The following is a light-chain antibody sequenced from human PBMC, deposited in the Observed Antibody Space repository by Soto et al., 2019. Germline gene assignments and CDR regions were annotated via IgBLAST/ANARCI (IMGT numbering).Light chain of an antibody. V-gene: IGKV4-1*01. CDR2: WAS. J-gene: IGKJ4*01. CDR3: QQYYSNPELT. CDR1: QSLLYSSNNKNY. Sequence: ILMTQSPDSLAVSLGERATINCKSSQSLLYSSNNKNYLAWYQQKPGQPPKLLIYWASTRASGVPARFSGSGSGTDFTLTISSLQAEDVAVYYCQQYYSNPELTFGGGTKVDIX.